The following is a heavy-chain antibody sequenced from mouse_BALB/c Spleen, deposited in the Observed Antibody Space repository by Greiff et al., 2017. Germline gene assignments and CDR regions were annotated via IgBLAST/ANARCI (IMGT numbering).Heavy chain of an antibody. CDR1: GYTFTSYW. D-gene: IGHD3-3*01. CDR2: IDPSDSYT. V-gene: IGHV1-69*02. CDR3: ARSPFGGDRRRYAMDY. Sequence: QVQLQQPGAELVKPGASVKLSCKASGYTFTSYWMHWVKQRPGQGLEWIGEIDPSDSYTNYNQKFKGKATLTVDKSSSTAYMQLSSLTSEDSAVYYCARSPFGGDRRRYAMDYWGQGTSVTVSS. J-gene: IGHJ4*01.